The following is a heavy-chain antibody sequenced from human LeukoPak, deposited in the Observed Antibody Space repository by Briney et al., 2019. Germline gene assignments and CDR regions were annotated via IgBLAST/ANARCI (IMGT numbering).Heavy chain of an antibody. V-gene: IGHV4-34*01. J-gene: IGHJ6*03. CDR3: ARVGCSSTSCSKRGKAYYYYMDV. Sequence: SETLSLTCAVYGGSFSGYYWSWIRQPPGKGLEWIGEINHSGSTNYNPSLKSRVTISVDTSKNQFSLKLSSVTAADTAVYYCARVGCSSTSCSKRGKAYYYYMDVWGKRTTVTVSS. D-gene: IGHD2-2*01. CDR1: GGSFSGYY. CDR2: INHSGST.